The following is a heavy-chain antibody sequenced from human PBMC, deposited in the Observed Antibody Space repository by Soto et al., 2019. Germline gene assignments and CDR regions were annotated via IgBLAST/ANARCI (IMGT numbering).Heavy chain of an antibody. CDR2: IYNSGST. CDR1: GGSISSYY. D-gene: IGHD3-3*01. J-gene: IGHJ6*03. CDR3: VRRGRLLEWFSMDV. Sequence: PSETLSLTCTVSGGSISSYYWSWIRQHPGKGLEWIGYIYNSGSTNYNPNLENRINIKEDKSKKQYSLKLSSVTYTDTAVYYCVRRGRLLEWFSMDVWGRGTTVTVS. V-gene: IGHV4-59*01.